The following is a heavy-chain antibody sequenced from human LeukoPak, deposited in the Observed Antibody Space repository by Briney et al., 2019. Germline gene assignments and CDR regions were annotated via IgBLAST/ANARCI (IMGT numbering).Heavy chain of an antibody. Sequence: GGSLRLSCAASGFTFSSYSMNWVRQAPGKGLEWVSYISYSGNGIYYADSVKGRFTISRDNAKNSLFLQMNSLRAEDTAVYYCVKDSGYYDTSGKGWFDFWGQGTLVTVSS. CDR3: VKDSGYYDTSGKGWFDF. CDR2: ISYSGNGI. V-gene: IGHV3-48*04. CDR1: GFTFSSYS. J-gene: IGHJ5*01. D-gene: IGHD3-22*01.